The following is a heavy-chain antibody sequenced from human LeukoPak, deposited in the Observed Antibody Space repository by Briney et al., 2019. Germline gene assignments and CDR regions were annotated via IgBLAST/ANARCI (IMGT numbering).Heavy chain of an antibody. CDR3: TNFQTVGVKPFEH. CDR2: ISPDSNFI. CDR1: GFTVSSNY. Sequence: GGSLRLSCAASGFTVSSNYMSWVRQAPGKGLEWVSSISPDSNFIYQADSVKGRFTVSRDNAKNSLYLQMEGLRVEDTAVYYCTNFQTVGVKPFEHWGQGTLVTVSS. J-gene: IGHJ5*02. V-gene: IGHV3-21*01. D-gene: IGHD1-26*01.